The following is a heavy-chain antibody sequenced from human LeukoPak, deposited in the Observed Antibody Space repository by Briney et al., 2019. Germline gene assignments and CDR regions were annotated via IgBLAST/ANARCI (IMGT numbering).Heavy chain of an antibody. CDR2: ISSSGSTI. V-gene: IGHV3-11*04. Sequence: GGSLRLSCAASGFTFSDYYMSWIRQAPGKGLERVSYISSSGSTIYYADSVKGRFTISRDNAKNSLYLQMNSLRAEDTAVYYCARVCSLRYCSGGSCYSVSEGNGMDVWGQGTTATVSS. J-gene: IGHJ6*02. CDR1: GFTFSDYY. D-gene: IGHD2-15*01. CDR3: ARVCSLRYCSGGSCYSVSEGNGMDV.